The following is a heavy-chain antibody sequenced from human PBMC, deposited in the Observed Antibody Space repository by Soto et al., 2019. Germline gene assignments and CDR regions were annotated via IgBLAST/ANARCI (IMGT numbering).Heavy chain of an antibody. CDR2: IVVGSGNT. D-gene: IGHD6-19*01. V-gene: IGHV1-58*01. J-gene: IGHJ4*02. Sequence: GASVKVSCKASGFTFTSSAVQWVRQARGQRLEWIGWIVVGSGNTNYAQKFQERVTITRDMSTSTAYMELSSLRSEDTAVYYCAAVIYPQWLAPMDFDYWGQGTLVTVSS. CDR1: GFTFTSSA. CDR3: AAVIYPQWLAPMDFDY.